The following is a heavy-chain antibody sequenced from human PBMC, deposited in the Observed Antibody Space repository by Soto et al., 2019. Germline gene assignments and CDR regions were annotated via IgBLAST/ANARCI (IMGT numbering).Heavy chain of an antibody. V-gene: IGHV1-69*12. CDR1: GGTFSSYA. CDR2: IIPIFGTA. Sequence: QVQLVQSGAEVKKPGSSVKVSCKASGGTFSSYAISWVRQAPGQGLEWMGGIIPIFGTANYAQKFQGRVTITADESTSTSYMELSRLRSEDTAVYYCAAPYGSGSYYNGFDYWGQGTLVTVSS. D-gene: IGHD3-10*01. CDR3: AAPYGSGSYYNGFDY. J-gene: IGHJ4*02.